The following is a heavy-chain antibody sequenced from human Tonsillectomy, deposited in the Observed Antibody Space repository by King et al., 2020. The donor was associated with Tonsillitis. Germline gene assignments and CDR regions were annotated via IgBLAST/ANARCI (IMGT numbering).Heavy chain of an antibody. V-gene: IGHV4-59*01. Sequence: VQLQESGPGLVKPSETLSLTCTVSGGSISSYYWSWIRQPPGKGLEWIGYIYYSESTNYNPSLKSRVTISVDTSKNQFSLKLSSVTAADTAVYYCARALGSSGYDVDYWGQGTLVTVSS. D-gene: IGHD3-22*01. CDR1: GGSISSYY. CDR2: IYYSEST. CDR3: ARALGSSGYDVDY. J-gene: IGHJ4*02.